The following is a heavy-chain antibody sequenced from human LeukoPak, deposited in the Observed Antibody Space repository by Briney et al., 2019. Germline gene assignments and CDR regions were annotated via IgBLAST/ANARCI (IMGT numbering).Heavy chain of an antibody. J-gene: IGHJ5*02. Sequence: GGSLRLTYAASGFTFSSYSMNWVRQAPGKGLEWVSSISSSSSYIYHADSVKGRFTISRDNAKNSLYLQMNSLRAEDTAVYYCARDRAGGYYYDSSGSWGQGTLVTVSS. CDR2: ISSSSSYI. CDR1: GFTFSSYS. CDR3: ARDRAGGYYYDSSGS. V-gene: IGHV3-21*01. D-gene: IGHD3-22*01.